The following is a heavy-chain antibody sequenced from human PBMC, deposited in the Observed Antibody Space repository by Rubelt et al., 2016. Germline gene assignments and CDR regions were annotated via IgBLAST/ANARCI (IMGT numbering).Heavy chain of an antibody. CDR1: GYSFKRYA. V-gene: IGHV1-18*01. CDR3: ARSKDTAMVTDADWYFDL. J-gene: IGHJ2*01. Sequence: QVQLVQSGAEVKEPGASIKVSCKTSGYSFKRYAISWVRQAPGQGLEWMGWISTYNGDTRYAQNFQGRVTITRDTSASTAYMELSSLRSEDTAVYYCARSKDTAMVTDADWYFDLWGRGTLVTVSS. D-gene: IGHD5-18*01. CDR2: ISTYNGDT.